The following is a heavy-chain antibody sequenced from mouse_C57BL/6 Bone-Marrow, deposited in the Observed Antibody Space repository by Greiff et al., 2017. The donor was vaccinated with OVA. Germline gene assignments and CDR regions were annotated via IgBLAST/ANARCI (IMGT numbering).Heavy chain of an antibody. J-gene: IGHJ4*01. CDR2: INPNNGGT. CDR3: AHSSGYVGAYAMDY. Sequence: VQLQQSGPELVKPGASVKISCKASGYTFTDYYMNWVKQSHGKSLEWIGDINPNNGGTSYNQKFKGKATLTVDKSSRTAYMELRSLTSEASAVYYCAHSSGYVGAYAMDYWGQGTSVTVSS. V-gene: IGHV1-26*01. D-gene: IGHD3-2*02. CDR1: GYTFTDYY.